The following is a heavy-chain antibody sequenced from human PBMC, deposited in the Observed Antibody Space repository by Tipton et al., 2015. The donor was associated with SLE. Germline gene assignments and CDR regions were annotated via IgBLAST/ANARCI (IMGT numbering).Heavy chain of an antibody. CDR1: GYSISSGYY. V-gene: IGHV4-38-2*01. J-gene: IGHJ2*01. Sequence: TLSLTCAVSGYSISSGYYWGWIRQPPGKGLEWIGSTYHSGSTYYNPSLKSRVTISVDTSKNQFSLKLSSVTAADTAVYYCASAVVVNNDWYFDLWGRGPLVTVSS. CDR3: ASAVVVNNDWYFDL. D-gene: IGHD3-22*01. CDR2: TYHSGST.